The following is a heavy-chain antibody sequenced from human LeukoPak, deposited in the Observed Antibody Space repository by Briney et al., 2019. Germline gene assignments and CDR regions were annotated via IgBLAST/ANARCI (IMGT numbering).Heavy chain of an antibody. CDR1: GFTFSDYY. CDR2: IGTSGSPI. D-gene: IGHD3-16*01. J-gene: IGHJ4*02. V-gene: IGHV3-11*04. Sequence: GGSLRLSCVASGFTFSDYYVSWIRQAPGEGLEWVSYIGTSGSPIYYADSVKGRFTISRDNAKNSLYLQMNSLRVEDTAVYYCVCLGLGGLSLDWGQGTLVTVSS. CDR3: VCLGLGGLSLD.